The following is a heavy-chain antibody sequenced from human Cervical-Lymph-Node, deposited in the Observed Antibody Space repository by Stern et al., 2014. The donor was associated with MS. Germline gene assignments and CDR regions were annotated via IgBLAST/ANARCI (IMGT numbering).Heavy chain of an antibody. Sequence: QVQLQESGPGLVKPSQTLSLTCTVSGGSMSSGNYYWSWIRQPAGKGLEWIGRIYNSGSTNYNPSLKRRVTISVDTSKNQFSLKLSSVTAADTAVYYCAGNYYNVNWIDPWGQGTLVTVSS. CDR2: IYNSGST. CDR1: GGSMSSGNYY. V-gene: IGHV4-61*02. D-gene: IGHD3-10*01. CDR3: AGNYYNVNWIDP. J-gene: IGHJ5*02.